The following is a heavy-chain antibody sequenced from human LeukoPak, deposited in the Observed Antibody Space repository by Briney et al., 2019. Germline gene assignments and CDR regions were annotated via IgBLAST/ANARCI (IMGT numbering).Heavy chain of an antibody. J-gene: IGHJ5*02. CDR3: AREPYYYGSGSDLRPFDP. V-gene: IGHV3-7*01. Sequence: PGGSLRLSCAASGFTFSSYWMSWVRQAPGKGLEWVANIKQDGSEKYYVDSVKGRFTISRDNANNSLYLQMNSLRAEDTAVYYCAREPYYYGSGSDLRPFDPWCQGTLVTAAS. D-gene: IGHD3-10*01. CDR1: GFTFSSYW. CDR2: IKQDGSEK.